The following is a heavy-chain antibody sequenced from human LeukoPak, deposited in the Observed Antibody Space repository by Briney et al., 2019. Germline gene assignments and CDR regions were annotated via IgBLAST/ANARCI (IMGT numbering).Heavy chain of an antibody. V-gene: IGHV3-7*01. J-gene: IGHJ3*02. Sequence: GGSLRLSCAASGFTFSSYWMSWVRQAPGKGLEWVANIKQDGGEKYYVDSVKGRFTISRDNAKNSLYLQMNSLRAEDTAVYYCARDLGTIFGAADDAFDIWGQGTMVTVSS. D-gene: IGHD3-3*01. CDR2: IKQDGGEK. CDR3: ARDLGTIFGAADDAFDI. CDR1: GFTFSSYW.